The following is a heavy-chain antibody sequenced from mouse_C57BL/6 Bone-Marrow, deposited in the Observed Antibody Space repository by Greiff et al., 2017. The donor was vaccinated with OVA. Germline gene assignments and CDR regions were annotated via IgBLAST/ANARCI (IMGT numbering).Heavy chain of an antibody. CDR1: GYTFTDYY. D-gene: IGHD6-2*01. V-gene: IGHV1-19*01. Sequence: EVKLQESGPVLVKPGASVKMSCKASGYTFTDYYMNWVQQSHGQSLEWIGVINPYNGGTSYNQKFKGKATLTVDKSSSTAYMGLNSLISEDSAVYYCARSRNSLREGYFDYWGQGTTLTVSS. J-gene: IGHJ2*01. CDR2: INPYNGGT. CDR3: ARSRNSLREGYFDY.